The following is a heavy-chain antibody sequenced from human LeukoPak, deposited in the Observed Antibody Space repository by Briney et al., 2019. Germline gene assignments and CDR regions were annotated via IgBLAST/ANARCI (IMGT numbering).Heavy chain of an antibody. CDR3: ARDPTDIVVVPAARGYYYGMDV. J-gene: IGHJ6*02. CDR1: GFTFSGYA. CDR2: ISYDGSNK. Sequence: PGRSLRLSCAASGFTFSGYAMHWVRQAPGKGLEWVAVISYDGSNKYYADSVKGRFTISRDNSKNTLYLQMNSLRAEDTAVYYCARDPTDIVVVPAARGYYYGMDVWGQGTTVTVSS. D-gene: IGHD2-2*01. V-gene: IGHV3-30-3*01.